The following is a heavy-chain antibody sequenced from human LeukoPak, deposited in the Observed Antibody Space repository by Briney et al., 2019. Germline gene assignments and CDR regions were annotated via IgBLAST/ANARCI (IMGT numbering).Heavy chain of an antibody. D-gene: IGHD5-18*01. J-gene: IGHJ6*01. Sequence: ASVKVSCKASGYTFTSYGISWVRQAPGQGPEWMGWISAYNGNTNYAQKLQGRVTMTTDTSRSTAYMELRSLRSDDTAVYYCARDRGYSYGYNYYYYGMDVWGQGTTVTVSS. V-gene: IGHV1-18*01. CDR2: ISAYNGNT. CDR1: GYTFTSYG. CDR3: ARDRGYSYGYNYYYYGMDV.